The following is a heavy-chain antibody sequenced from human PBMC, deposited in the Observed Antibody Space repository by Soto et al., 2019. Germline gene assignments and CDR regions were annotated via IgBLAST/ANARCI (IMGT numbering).Heavy chain of an antibody. CDR2: ISWNSGSI. Sequence: QAGGSLRLSCAASGFTFDDYAMHWVRQAPGKGLEWVSGISWNSGSIGYADSVKGRFTISRDNAKNSLYLQMNSLRAEDTPLYYCAKANQMATIPRSAFDIWGHGTMLT. V-gene: IGHV3-9*01. CDR1: GFTFDDYA. J-gene: IGHJ3*02. D-gene: IGHD5-12*01. CDR3: AKANQMATIPRSAFDI.